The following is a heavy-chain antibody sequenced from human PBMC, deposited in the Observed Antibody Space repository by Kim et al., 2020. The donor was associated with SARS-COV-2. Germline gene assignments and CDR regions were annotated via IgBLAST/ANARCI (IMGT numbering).Heavy chain of an antibody. V-gene: IGHV1-24*01. CDR3: ATVPYSSGFVHAFDI. CDR1: GYTLTELS. D-gene: IGHD6-19*01. CDR2: FDPEDGET. Sequence: ASVKVSCKVSGYTLTELSMHWVRQAPGKGLEWMGGFDPEDGETIYAQKFQGRVTMTEDTSTDTAYMELSSLRSEDTAVYYCATVPYSSGFVHAFDIWGQGTMVTVSS. J-gene: IGHJ3*02.